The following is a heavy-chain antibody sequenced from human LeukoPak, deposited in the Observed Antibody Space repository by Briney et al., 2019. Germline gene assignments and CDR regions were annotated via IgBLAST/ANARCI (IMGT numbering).Heavy chain of an antibody. Sequence: GGSLRLSCAASGFTFSSYDMHWVRQATGKGLEWVSAIGTAGDTYYPGSVKGRFTISRENAKNSLYLQMNSLRAGDTAVYYCARAPPPLRGRYYYYGMDVWGQGTTVTVSS. CDR3: ARAPPPLRGRYYYYGMDV. CDR1: GFTFSSYD. V-gene: IGHV3-13*01. CDR2: IGTAGDT. J-gene: IGHJ6*02. D-gene: IGHD5-24*01.